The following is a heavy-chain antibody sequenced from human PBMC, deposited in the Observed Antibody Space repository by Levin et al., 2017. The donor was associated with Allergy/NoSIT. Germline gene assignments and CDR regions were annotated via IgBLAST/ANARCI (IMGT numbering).Heavy chain of an antibody. CDR1: GFTFSDYN. J-gene: IGHJ5*02. V-gene: IGHV3-21*01. CDR2: VSTRSTYI. CDR3: ARQFCSTTSCYHGWFDP. Sequence: GGSLRLSCAASGFTFSDYNMNWVRQAPGKGLEWVSFVSTRSTYIYYADSVKGRFTISRDNAENSLYLQMNSLRAEDTAVYYCARQFCSTTSCYHGWFDPWGQGTLVTVSS. D-gene: IGHD2-2*01.